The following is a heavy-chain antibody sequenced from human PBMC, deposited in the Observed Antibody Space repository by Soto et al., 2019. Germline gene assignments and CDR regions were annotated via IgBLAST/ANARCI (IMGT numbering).Heavy chain of an antibody. J-gene: IGHJ4*02. V-gene: IGHV3-23*01. CDR2: ISGSGGST. CDR1: GFTFSSYA. Sequence: GGSLRLSCAASGFTFSSYAMSWVRQAPGKGLEWVSAISGSGGSTYYADSVKGRFTISRDNSKNTLYLQMSSLRAEDTAVYYCAKRSTYYYGSGSYDFDYWGQGTLVTVSS. D-gene: IGHD3-10*01. CDR3: AKRSTYYYGSGSYDFDY.